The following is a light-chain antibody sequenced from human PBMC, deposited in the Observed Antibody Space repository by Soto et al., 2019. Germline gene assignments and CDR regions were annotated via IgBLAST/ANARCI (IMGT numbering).Light chain of an antibody. V-gene: IGKV3-15*01. CDR1: QSISSN. J-gene: IGKJ1*01. CDR2: GAS. Sequence: EIVLTQSPATLSVSPGESATLSCRASQSISSNLAWYQQKPGQSPRLLIYGASSRATGVPVRFSGSGSGVAFTLTISGLQSEDFAVYHCQQYNQWPGTFGQGTKMEIK. CDR3: QQYNQWPGT.